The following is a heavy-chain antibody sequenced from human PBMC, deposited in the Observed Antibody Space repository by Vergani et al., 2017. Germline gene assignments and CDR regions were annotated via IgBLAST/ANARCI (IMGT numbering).Heavy chain of an antibody. CDR3: AREKLLWFGESAAFDI. CDR2: IYYSGST. D-gene: IGHD3-10*01. V-gene: IGHV4-30-4*01. J-gene: IGHJ3*02. CDR1: GGSISSGDYY. Sequence: QVQLQESGPGLVKPSQTLSLTCTVSGGSISSGDYYWSWIRQPPGKGLEWIGYIYYSGSTYYNPSLKSRVTISVDTSKNQFSLKLSSVTAADTAVYYCAREKLLWFGESAAFDIWGQGTMVTVSS.